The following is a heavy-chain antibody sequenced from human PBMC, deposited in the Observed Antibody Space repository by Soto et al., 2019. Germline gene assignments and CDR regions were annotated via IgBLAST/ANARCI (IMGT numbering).Heavy chain of an antibody. J-gene: IGHJ4*02. CDR1: GFTFSSYS. V-gene: IGHV3-21*01. Sequence: GGSLRLSCAASGFTFSSYSMNWVRQAPGKGLEWVSSISSSSSYIYYADSVKGRFTISRDNAKNSLYLQMNSLRAEDTAVYHCARDLDYYDSSGYHWGQGTLVTVSS. CDR2: ISSSSSYI. D-gene: IGHD3-22*01. CDR3: ARDLDYYDSSGYH.